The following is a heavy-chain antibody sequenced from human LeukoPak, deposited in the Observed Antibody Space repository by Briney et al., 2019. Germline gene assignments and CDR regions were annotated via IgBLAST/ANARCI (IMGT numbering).Heavy chain of an antibody. J-gene: IGHJ4*02. Sequence: PGGSLRLSCAASGXTLTNYAMSWVRQAPGKGLEWVSAISGSGGVNTYYAESVKGRFTISRDNSKNTLYLQMNSLRAEDTAVYYCAKDQESYYYGSGSSPPFDYWGQGTLVTVSS. CDR2: ISGSGGVNT. CDR1: GXTLTNYA. D-gene: IGHD3-10*01. V-gene: IGHV3-23*01. CDR3: AKDQESYYYGSGSSPPFDY.